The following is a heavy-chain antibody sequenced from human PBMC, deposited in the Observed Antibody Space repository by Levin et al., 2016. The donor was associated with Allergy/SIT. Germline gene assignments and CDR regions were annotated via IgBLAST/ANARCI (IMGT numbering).Heavy chain of an antibody. J-gene: IGHJ6*03. Sequence: WVRQAPGQGLEWMGWINPNSGGTNYAQKFQGRVTMTRDTSISTAYMELSRLRSDDTAVYYCARGKRYCSSTSCYRGGPYYYYMDVWGKGTTVTVS. V-gene: IGHV1-2*02. CDR2: INPNSGGT. CDR3: ARGKRYCSSTSCYRGGPYYYYMDV. D-gene: IGHD2-2*02.